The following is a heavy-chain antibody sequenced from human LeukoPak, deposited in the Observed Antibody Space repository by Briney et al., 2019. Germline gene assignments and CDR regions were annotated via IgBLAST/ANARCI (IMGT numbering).Heavy chain of an antibody. Sequence: SETLSLTCAVYSGSFSGYYWSWIRQPPGKGLEWIGEINHSGSTNYNPSLKSRVTISVDTSKNQFSLKLSSVTAADTAVYYCARDFTNWGQGTLVTVSS. D-gene: IGHD1-1*01. CDR2: INHSGST. CDR1: SGSFSGYY. J-gene: IGHJ4*02. V-gene: IGHV4-34*01. CDR3: ARDFTN.